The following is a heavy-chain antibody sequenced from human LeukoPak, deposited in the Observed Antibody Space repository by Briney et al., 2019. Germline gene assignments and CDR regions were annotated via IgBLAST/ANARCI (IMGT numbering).Heavy chain of an antibody. V-gene: IGHV4-34*01. Sequence: PSETLSLTCAVYGGSFSGYYWSWIRQPPGKGLEWIGEIYHSGSTNYNPSLKSRVTISVDTSKNQFSLKLSSVTAADTAVYYCARTDPTVWFGEFRNWFDPWGQGTLVTVSS. J-gene: IGHJ5*02. CDR2: IYHSGST. D-gene: IGHD3-10*01. CDR1: GGSFSGYY. CDR3: ARTDPTVWFGEFRNWFDP.